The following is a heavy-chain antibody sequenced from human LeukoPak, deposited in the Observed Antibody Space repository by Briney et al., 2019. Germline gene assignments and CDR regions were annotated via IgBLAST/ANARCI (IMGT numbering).Heavy chain of an antibody. CDR3: VRDGAVVTSGSYPWRYLQY. Sequence: GGSLRLSCAAYGFTFATYGMHWVRLAPGKGLEWVAFIQNDEIDKFYADSVKGRFTISRDNAKNSLYLQMNTLRAEDTAVYYCVRDGAVVTSGSYPWRYLQYWGPGTLVTVSS. CDR2: IQNDEIDK. V-gene: IGHV3-30*02. J-gene: IGHJ1*01. CDR1: GFTFATYG. D-gene: IGHD3-10*01.